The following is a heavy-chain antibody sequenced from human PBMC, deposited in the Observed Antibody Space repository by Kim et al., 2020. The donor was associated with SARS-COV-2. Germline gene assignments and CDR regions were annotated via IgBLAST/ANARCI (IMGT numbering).Heavy chain of an antibody. D-gene: IGHD2-2*01. J-gene: IGHJ4*02. Sequence: ASVKVSCKASGYTFTSYGITWVRQAPGQGLEWMGWIDLYNGNTNYAQKLQGRVTMTTDTSTSTAYMEMSSLRSDDTAVYYCARDKCPSSSRVIDYWGQGTLVTVSS. CDR2: IDLYNGNT. V-gene: IGHV1-18*01. CDR3: ARDKCPSSSRVIDY. CDR1: GYTFTSYG.